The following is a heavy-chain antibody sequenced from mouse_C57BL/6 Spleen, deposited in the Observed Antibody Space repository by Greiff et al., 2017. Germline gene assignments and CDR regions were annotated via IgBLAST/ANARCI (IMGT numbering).Heavy chain of an antibody. CDR1: GYSITSGYY. J-gene: IGHJ2*01. CDR2: ISYDGSN. D-gene: IGHD2-5*01. Sequence: ESGPGLVKPSQSLSLTCSVTGYSITSGYYWNWIRQFPGNKLEWMGYISYDGSNNYNPSLKNRISITRDTSKNQFFLKLNSVTTEDTATYYCASGPYYSNLSFDYWGQGTTLTVSS. V-gene: IGHV3-6*01. CDR3: ASGPYYSNLSFDY.